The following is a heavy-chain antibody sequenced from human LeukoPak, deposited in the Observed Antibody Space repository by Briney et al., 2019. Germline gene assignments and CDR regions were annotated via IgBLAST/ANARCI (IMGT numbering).Heavy chain of an antibody. D-gene: IGHD3-10*01. CDR2: IRSDANKK. Sequence: PGGSLRLSCAASGFTFSTYAMHWVRQAPGKGLEWVAFIRSDANKKYYADSVKGRFAISRDTSKNTLYLQMNSLNAEDTAMYYCARDQGAYFYGSVLDYWGQGSLVTVSS. V-gene: IGHV3-30*02. CDR1: GFTFSTYA. J-gene: IGHJ4*02. CDR3: ARDQGAYFYGSVLDY.